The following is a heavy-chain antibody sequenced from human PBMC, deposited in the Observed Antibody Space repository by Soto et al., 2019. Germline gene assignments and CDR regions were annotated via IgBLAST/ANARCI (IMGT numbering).Heavy chain of an antibody. Sequence: QVQLVESGGGVVQPGRSLRLSCVGSGFTFNSYGMHWVRQAPGEGLEWVAMISYDGSNKYYADSVKGRFTISRDNSKKTLYLQMNSLRVEDTAVYYCAKDLDNWNTLGDYWGQGTLVTVSS. CDR2: ISYDGSNK. CDR1: GFTFNSYG. V-gene: IGHV3-30*18. CDR3: AKDLDNWNTLGDY. J-gene: IGHJ4*02. D-gene: IGHD1-20*01.